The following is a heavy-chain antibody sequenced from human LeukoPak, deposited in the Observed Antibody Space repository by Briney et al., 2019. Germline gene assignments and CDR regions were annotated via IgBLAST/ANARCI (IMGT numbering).Heavy chain of an antibody. CDR1: GFTVSGNY. CDR2: IYSGGDT. Sequence: GGSLRLSCAASGFTVSGNYMSWVRQAPWKGLECVAVIYSGGDTYYADSVKGRFTISRDKSKNTLYLQMNSLRAEDTAVYYCARDWDDGRAERPAWGQGTLVTVSS. J-gene: IGHJ5*02. V-gene: IGHV3-53*01. D-gene: IGHD3-22*01. CDR3: ARDWDDGRAERPA.